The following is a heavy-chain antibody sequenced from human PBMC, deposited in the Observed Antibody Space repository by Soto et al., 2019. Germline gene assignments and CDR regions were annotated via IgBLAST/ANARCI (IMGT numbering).Heavy chain of an antibody. CDR1: GGTFSSYA. D-gene: IGHD6-19*01. CDR2: IIPIFGTA. CDR3: ARAYSSGLWDY. Sequence: GASVKVSCKASGGTFSSYAISWVRQPPGQGLEWMGGIIPIFGTANYAQKFQGRVTITADESTSTAYMELSSLRSEDTAVYYCARAYSSGLWDYWGQGTLGTVSS. J-gene: IGHJ4*02. V-gene: IGHV1-69*13.